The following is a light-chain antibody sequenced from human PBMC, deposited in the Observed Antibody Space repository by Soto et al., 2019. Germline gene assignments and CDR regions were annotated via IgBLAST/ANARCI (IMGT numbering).Light chain of an antibody. V-gene: IGKV1-39*01. Sequence: DIQMTQSPSSLSASVGDRVTITCRASQSITTYLNWYRQKPGKAPKLLIYAASSLQSGVPSRFGGSGSETECTLSLSSLQPEYFATCFSRQIYSSPLNFGGGTK. CDR2: AAS. CDR3: RQIYSSPLN. J-gene: IGKJ4*01. CDR1: QSITTY.